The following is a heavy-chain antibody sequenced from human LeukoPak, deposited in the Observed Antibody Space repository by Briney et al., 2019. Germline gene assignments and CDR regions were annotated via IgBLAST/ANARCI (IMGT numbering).Heavy chain of an antibody. D-gene: IGHD4-23*01. V-gene: IGHV3-33*01. CDR1: GFTFSSYG. Sequence: GRSLRLSCAASGFTFSSYGMHWVRQAPGKGLEWVAVIWYDGSNKYYADSVKGRFTISRDNSKNTLYLQMNSLRAEDTAVYYCARAQDYGGELDYWGQGTLVTVSS. CDR3: ARAQDYGGELDY. J-gene: IGHJ4*02. CDR2: IWYDGSNK.